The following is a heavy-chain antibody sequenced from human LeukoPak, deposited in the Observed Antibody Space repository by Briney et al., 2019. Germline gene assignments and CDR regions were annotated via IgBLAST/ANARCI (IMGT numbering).Heavy chain of an antibody. CDR2: IYHSGSP. D-gene: IGHD6-13*01. Sequence: SETLSLTCTVSGYSISSGYYWGWIRQPPGRGLECIGTIYHSGSPYYNPSLKSRVTISVDTSKNQFSLKLNSVTAADTAVYYCAKAQQLDAFNIWGQGTMVTVSS. CDR3: AKAQQLDAFNI. CDR1: GYSISSGYY. V-gene: IGHV4-38-2*02. J-gene: IGHJ3*02.